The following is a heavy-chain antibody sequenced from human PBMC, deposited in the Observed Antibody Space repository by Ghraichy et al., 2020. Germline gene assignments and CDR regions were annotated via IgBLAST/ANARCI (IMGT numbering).Heavy chain of an antibody. J-gene: IGHJ4*02. D-gene: IGHD3-22*01. CDR3: ARDSFYDRSGYFEDYFDS. Sequence: SQTLSLTCTVSGGSISNYYWSWIRQPPGKGLEWIGYRHYSRSTNYNPSLKSRVTISVDTSKNEVSLKMTSVTAADTAVYYCARDSFYDRSGYFEDYFDSWGQGTLVTVSS. CDR1: GGSISNYY. CDR2: RHYSRST. V-gene: IGHV4-59*01.